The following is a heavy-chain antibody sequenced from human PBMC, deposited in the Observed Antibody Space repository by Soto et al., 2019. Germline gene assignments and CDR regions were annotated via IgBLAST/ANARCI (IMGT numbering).Heavy chain of an antibody. CDR2: IYPTDSHT. V-gene: IGHV5-10-1*01. D-gene: IGHD2-2*02. CDR1: GYTFTSYS. Sequence: VESLKSSCKGSGYTFTSYSISWVRQMPGKGLEWMGTIYPTDSHTTYSPSFEGHVTISADSSVRTAYLQWGSLKASDTAMYFCARHTDASGTEHNYWGQGTRVTVSS. CDR3: ARHTDASGTEHNY. J-gene: IGHJ4*02.